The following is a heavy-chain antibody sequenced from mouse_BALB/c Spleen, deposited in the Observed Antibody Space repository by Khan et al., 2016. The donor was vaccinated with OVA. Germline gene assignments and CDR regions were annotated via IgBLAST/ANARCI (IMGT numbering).Heavy chain of an antibody. Sequence: QVQLQQSGPELVKPGASLKVSCKASGYTFTDYIIGWVKQSTRQGLEWIGDIFPGSDTPYYNEKFKEKATLTVDKSANTAYMQLSSLTSEDSAVYFCARGGYSAFAYWGLGTMVTVSA. CDR2: IFPGSDTP. CDR3: ARGGYSAFAY. V-gene: IGHV1-77*01. D-gene: IGHD1-1*02. CDR1: GYTFTDYI. J-gene: IGHJ3*01.